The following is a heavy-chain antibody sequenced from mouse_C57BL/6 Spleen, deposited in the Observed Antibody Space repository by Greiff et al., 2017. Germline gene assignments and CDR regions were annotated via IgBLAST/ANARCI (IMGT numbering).Heavy chain of an antibody. CDR3: APFITTVVIYYAMDY. V-gene: IGHV1-82*01. CDR1: GYAFSSSW. J-gene: IGHJ4*01. CDR2: IYPGDGDT. D-gene: IGHD1-1*01. Sequence: QVQLKESGPELVKPGASVKISCKASGYAFSSSWMNWVKQRPGKGLEWIGRIYPGDGDTNYNGKFKGKATLTADKSSSTAYMQLSSLTSEDSAVYCCAPFITTVVIYYAMDYWGQGTSVTVSS.